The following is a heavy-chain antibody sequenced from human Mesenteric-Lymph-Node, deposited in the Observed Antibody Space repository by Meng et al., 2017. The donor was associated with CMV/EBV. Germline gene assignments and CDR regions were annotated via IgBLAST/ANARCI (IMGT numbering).Heavy chain of an antibody. Sequence: LSLTCAASGFTFDDYAMHWVRQAPGKGLEWVSGITWNSGNIGYADSVKGRFTISRDNAKNSLYLQMNSLSAEDTALYYCAKGRTTVTIGGYGMDVWGQGTTVTVSS. V-gene: IGHV3-9*01. J-gene: IGHJ6*02. D-gene: IGHD4-17*01. CDR3: AKGRTTVTIGGYGMDV. CDR1: GFTFDDYA. CDR2: ITWNSGNI.